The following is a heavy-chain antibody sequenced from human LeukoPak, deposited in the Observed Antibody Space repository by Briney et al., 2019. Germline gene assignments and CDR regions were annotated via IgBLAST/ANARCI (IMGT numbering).Heavy chain of an antibody. CDR2: ISWNSGSI. V-gene: IGHV3-9*01. Sequence: PGGSLRLSCAASGFTFDDYAMHWVRQAPGKGLEWVSGISWNSGSIGYADSVKGRFTISRDNAKNSLYLQMHSLRAEDTALYYCAKDIAAAADGPLDYWGQGTLVTVSP. D-gene: IGHD6-13*01. CDR1: GFTFDDYA. CDR3: AKDIAAAADGPLDY. J-gene: IGHJ4*02.